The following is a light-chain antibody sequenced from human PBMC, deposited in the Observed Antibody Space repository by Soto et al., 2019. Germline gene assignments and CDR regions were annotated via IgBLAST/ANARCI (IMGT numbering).Light chain of an antibody. J-gene: IGLJ3*02. CDR3: CSYAGSSTWV. CDR2: EDN. Sequence: QSVLTQPASVSGSPGQSITISCTGTSGDVGSYNLVSWYQQHPGTAPKLMIYEDNKRASGVSNRFSGSTSGITASLTISVLQAEDEADYYCCSYAGSSTWVFGGGTQLTVL. CDR1: SGDVGSYNL. V-gene: IGLV2-23*01.